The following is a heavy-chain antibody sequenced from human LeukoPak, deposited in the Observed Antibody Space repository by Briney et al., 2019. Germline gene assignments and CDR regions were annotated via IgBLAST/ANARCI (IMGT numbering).Heavy chain of an antibody. Sequence: SETLSLTCTVSGGSISSGGYYWSWIRRHPGKGLEWIGYIYYSGSTYYNPSLKSRVTISVDTSKNQFSLKLSSVTAADTAVYYCVRYYDSSGSWYFDLWGRGTLVTVSS. V-gene: IGHV4-31*03. CDR1: GGSISSGGYY. CDR3: VRYYDSSGSWYFDL. CDR2: IYYSGST. J-gene: IGHJ2*01. D-gene: IGHD3-22*01.